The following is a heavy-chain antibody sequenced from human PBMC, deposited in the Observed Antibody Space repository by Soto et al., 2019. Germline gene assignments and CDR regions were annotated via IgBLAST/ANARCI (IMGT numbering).Heavy chain of an antibody. D-gene: IGHD7-27*01. CDR3: ARGRYCLTGRCFPNWFDS. J-gene: IGHJ5*01. V-gene: IGHV4-30-4*08. Sequence: PSETLSLTCTVSGGSISSGGYYWSWIRQPPGQALEYIGYTYKSATTYYNPSFESRVAISVDTSKSQFSLNVTSVTAADTAVYFCARGRYCLTGRCFPNWFDSWGQGALVTVSS. CDR2: TYKSATT. CDR1: GGSISSGGYY.